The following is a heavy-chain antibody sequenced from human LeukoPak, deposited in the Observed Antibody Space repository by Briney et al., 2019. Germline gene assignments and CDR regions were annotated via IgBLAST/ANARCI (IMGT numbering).Heavy chain of an antibody. Sequence: GGSLRLSCAASGFTFSSYRMTWVRRAPGKGLEWVANIKQDGSETYYVDSVKGRFTISRDNAKNSLYLQMNSLRAEDTAVYYCARIRGISSAGDYWGQGTLVTVSS. J-gene: IGHJ4*02. CDR1: GFTFSSYR. CDR2: IKQDGSET. CDR3: ARIRGISSAGDY. D-gene: IGHD6-13*01. V-gene: IGHV3-7*04.